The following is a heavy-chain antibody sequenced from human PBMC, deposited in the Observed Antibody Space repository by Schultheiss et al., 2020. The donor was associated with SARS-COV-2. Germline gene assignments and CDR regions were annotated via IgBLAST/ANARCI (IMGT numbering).Heavy chain of an antibody. J-gene: IGHJ6*03. CDR3: VRAVTKDVSGSRYYYHHMDV. D-gene: IGHD3-10*01. Sequence: GGSLRLSCVAASGFTFRNYGMHWVRQAPGKGLEWVGRTRNKANSYTTEYAASVKGRFTISRDDSKDSLYLQMSSLRTEDTAVYYCVRAVTKDVSGSRYYYHHMDVWGKGTTVTVSS. CDR1: GFTFRNYG. CDR2: TRNKANSYTT. V-gene: IGHV3-72*01.